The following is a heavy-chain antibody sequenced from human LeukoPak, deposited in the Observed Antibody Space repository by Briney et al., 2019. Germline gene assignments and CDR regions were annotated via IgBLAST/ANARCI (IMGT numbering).Heavy chain of an antibody. J-gene: IGHJ3*02. Sequence: GRSLRLSCAASGFTFSSYWMHWVRQAPGKGLVWVSRINSDGSSTSYADSVKGRFTISRDNAKNTLYPQMNSLRAEDTAVYYCARVRDSSGWYPDAFDIWGQGTMVTVSS. CDR2: INSDGSST. V-gene: IGHV3-74*01. CDR1: GFTFSSYW. CDR3: ARVRDSSGWYPDAFDI. D-gene: IGHD6-19*01.